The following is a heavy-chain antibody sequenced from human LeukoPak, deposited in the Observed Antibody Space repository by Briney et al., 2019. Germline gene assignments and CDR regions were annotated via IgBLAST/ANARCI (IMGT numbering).Heavy chain of an antibody. V-gene: IGHV1-18*01. Sequence: GASVKVSCKASGYTFTSYGISWVRQAPGQGLEWMGWISAYNGNTNYAQKLQGRVTMTTDTSTSTAYMELRSLRSDDTAVYYCARDLGPVDTAMVPRLGYYYGMDVWGQGTTVTVSS. CDR2: ISAYNGNT. J-gene: IGHJ6*02. CDR3: ARDLGPVDTAMVPRLGYYYGMDV. CDR1: GYTFTSYG. D-gene: IGHD5-18*01.